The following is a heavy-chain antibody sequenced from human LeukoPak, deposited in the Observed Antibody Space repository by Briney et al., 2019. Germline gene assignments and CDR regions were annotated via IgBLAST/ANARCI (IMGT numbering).Heavy chain of an antibody. D-gene: IGHD2-15*01. CDR3: ARVVVAATLLDWFDP. Sequence: GALRLSCAASGFTFSSYAMHWVRQAPGKGLEWVAVISYDGSNKYYADSVKGRFTISRDNSKNTLYLQMNSLRAEDTAVYYCARVVVAATLLDWFDPWGQGTLVTVSS. J-gene: IGHJ5*02. CDR2: ISYDGSNK. CDR1: GFTFSSYA. V-gene: IGHV3-30-3*01.